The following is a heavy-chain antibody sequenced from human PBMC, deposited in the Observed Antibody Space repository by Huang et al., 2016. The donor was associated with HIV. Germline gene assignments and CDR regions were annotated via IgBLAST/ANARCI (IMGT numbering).Heavy chain of an antibody. V-gene: IGHV1-8*01. D-gene: IGHD6-19*01. J-gene: IGHJ4*02. CDR1: GYSFTNYD. CDR3: ARLTSGWYQDY. CDR2: MVPNSGNT. Sequence: QVQLVQSGAEVKKPGASVRVSCKTSGYSFTNYDINWVRRAPGQGLEWVGWMVPNSGNTAYAQKFQGRVTLTRDTPTGTAYMDLRSLRSDDTAVYFCARLTSGWYQDYWGQGTLVTVSS.